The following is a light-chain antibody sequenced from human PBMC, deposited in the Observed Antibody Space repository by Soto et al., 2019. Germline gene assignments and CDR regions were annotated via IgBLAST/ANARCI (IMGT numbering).Light chain of an antibody. CDR2: RAF. Sequence: EIVLTQSPGTLSLSPGERATLSCRASQTISSSFLAWYQQKPGQAPRLLIYRAFRRAPDIPDRFSGSGSWTDFTIPISRLEPEDFAVYYCHQFGSSPLDTFGPGTKVEIK. CDR3: HQFGSSPLDT. J-gene: IGKJ3*01. CDR1: QTISSSF. V-gene: IGKV3-20*01.